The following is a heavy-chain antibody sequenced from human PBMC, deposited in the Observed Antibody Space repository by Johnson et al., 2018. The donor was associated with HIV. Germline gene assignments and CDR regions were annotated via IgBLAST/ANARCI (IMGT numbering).Heavy chain of an antibody. D-gene: IGHD5-12*01. V-gene: IGHV3-23*04. J-gene: IGHJ3*02. CDR2: ISGSGGST. CDR1: GLTVRSNY. Sequence: VQLVESGGGVVQPGRSLRLSCAASGLTVRSNYMSWVRQAPGKGLEWVSAISGSGGSTYYADSVKGRFTISRDNSKNTLYLQMDSLRPEDTAVYYCARGRKDIEAADGLDNDAFDMWGQGTLVTVSS. CDR3: ARGRKDIEAADGLDNDAFDM.